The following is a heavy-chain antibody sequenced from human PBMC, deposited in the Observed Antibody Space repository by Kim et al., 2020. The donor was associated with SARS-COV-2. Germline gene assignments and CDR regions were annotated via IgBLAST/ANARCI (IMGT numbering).Heavy chain of an antibody. Sequence: SETLSPNCTVSGGSISSSSYYWGWIRQPPGKGLEWIGNIYYSGSTFYNPSLKSRLTISLDTSKNQFSLKLTAVTAADTAVYYCARVRKMVRGVNSPYFDHWGQGTLVPVSS. CDR2: IYYSGST. CDR1: GGSISSSSYY. D-gene: IGHD3-10*01. V-gene: IGHV4-39*07. CDR3: ARVRKMVRGVNSPYFDH. J-gene: IGHJ4*02.